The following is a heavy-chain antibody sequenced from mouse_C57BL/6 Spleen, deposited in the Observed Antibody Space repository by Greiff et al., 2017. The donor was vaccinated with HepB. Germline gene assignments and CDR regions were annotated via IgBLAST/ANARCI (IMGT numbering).Heavy chain of an antibody. Sequence: EVQLQQSGPELVKPGASVKMSCKASGYTFTDYNMHWVKQSHGKSLEWIGYINPNNGGTSYNQKFKGKATLTVNKSSSTADMELRSLTSEDSAVYYCARERDLLRAFAYWGQGTLVTVSA. J-gene: IGHJ3*01. CDR2: INPNNGGT. V-gene: IGHV1-22*01. D-gene: IGHD1-1*01. CDR3: ARERDLLRAFAY. CDR1: GYTFTDYN.